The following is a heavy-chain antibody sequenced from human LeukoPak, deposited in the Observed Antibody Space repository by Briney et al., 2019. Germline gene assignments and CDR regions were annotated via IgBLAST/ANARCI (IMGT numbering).Heavy chain of an antibody. J-gene: IGHJ6*03. CDR2: ITQDGSEK. CDR3: ARVGPPYYYYYMDV. CDR1: GFTFSSYW. V-gene: IGHV3-7*01. Sequence: GGSLRLSCAASGFTFSSYWMTWVRQAPGKGLEWVANITQDGSEKYSVDSLKGRFTISRDNAKKLLYLQMNSLRVEDTAVYYCARVGPPYYYYYMDVWGKGTTVTVSS.